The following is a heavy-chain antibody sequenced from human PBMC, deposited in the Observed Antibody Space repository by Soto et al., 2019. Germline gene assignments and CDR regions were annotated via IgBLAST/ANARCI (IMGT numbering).Heavy chain of an antibody. V-gene: IGHV1-69*01. CDR1: GGTFSSHS. J-gene: IGHJ6*02. Sequence: QVQLVQSGAEVKKPGSSVKVSCKVSGGTFSSHSINWVRQAPGQGPEWMGGIIPIFGTENYAQKFQGRVTITADESTRTAYMELSSLTSEDTALYYCSTCVYCSTTRCYYCYGLDVCGQGTTVIVSS. CDR3: STCVYCSTTRCYYCYGLDV. CDR2: IIPIFGTE. D-gene: IGHD2-2*01.